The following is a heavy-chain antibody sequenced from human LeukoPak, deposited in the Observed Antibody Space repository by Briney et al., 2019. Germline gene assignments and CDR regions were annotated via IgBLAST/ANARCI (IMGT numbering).Heavy chain of an antibody. V-gene: IGHV3-23*01. Sequence: GGSLRLSCAASGFTFSSYAMNWVRQAPGKGLEWVSAISGSGGSTYYADSVKGRFTISRDNSKNTLYLQMNSLRAEDTAVYYCAYYSGYTLFDYWGQGTLVTVSS. CDR3: AYYSGYTLFDY. J-gene: IGHJ4*02. CDR1: GFTFSSYA. D-gene: IGHD5-12*01. CDR2: ISGSGGST.